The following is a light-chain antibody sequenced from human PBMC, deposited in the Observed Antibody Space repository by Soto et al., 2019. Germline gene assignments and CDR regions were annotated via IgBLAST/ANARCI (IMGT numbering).Light chain of an antibody. CDR3: PQRHNWPIT. V-gene: IGKV3-11*01. CDR1: QTIRGM. J-gene: IGKJ5*01. Sequence: IVFTQSPATPSLSPGERATLPFRASQTIRGMLAWYQQRPGQAPRLLIYDTSNRATGIPARFSGSGSGTDFTLTISSLEPADFGVYYCPQRHNWPITFGQGTRLEIK. CDR2: DTS.